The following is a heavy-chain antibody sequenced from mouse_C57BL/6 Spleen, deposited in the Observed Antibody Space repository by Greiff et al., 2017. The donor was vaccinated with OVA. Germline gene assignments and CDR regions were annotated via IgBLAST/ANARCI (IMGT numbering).Heavy chain of an antibody. Sequence: QVTLKVSGPGILQSSQTLSLTCSFSGFSLSTSGMGVSWIRQPSGKGLEWLAHIYWDDDKRYNPSLKSRLTISKDTSRNQVFLKITSVDTADTATYYCARSSFDTTVVARYWYFDVWGTGTTVTVSS. CDR3: ARSSFDTTVVARYWYFDV. D-gene: IGHD1-1*01. CDR2: IYWDDDK. J-gene: IGHJ1*03. V-gene: IGHV8-12*01. CDR1: GFSLSTSGMG.